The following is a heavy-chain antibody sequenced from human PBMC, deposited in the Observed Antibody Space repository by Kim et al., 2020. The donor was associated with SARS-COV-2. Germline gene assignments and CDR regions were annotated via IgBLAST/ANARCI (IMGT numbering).Heavy chain of an antibody. Sequence: KSRVTISVETSKNPFSLKLSSVTAADTAVYYCARRALGYCSSTSCYNAFDIWGQGTMVTVSS. CDR3: ARRALGYCSSTSCYNAFDI. V-gene: IGHV4-59*08. J-gene: IGHJ3*02. D-gene: IGHD2-2*01.